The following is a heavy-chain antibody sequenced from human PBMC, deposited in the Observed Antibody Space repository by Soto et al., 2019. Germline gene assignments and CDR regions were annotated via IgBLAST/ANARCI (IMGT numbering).Heavy chain of an antibody. D-gene: IGHD3-22*01. Sequence: QVQLVESGGGVAQPGRSLRLSCAASGFTFSTYGMHWVRQAPGKGLEWLAVISYDGSTKHYADSVKGRFTISRDNSKXXMXMQMNSLRAEDTAVYYCAKSSLGYDSSGFQYWFFDLWGRGTLVTVSS. CDR1: GFTFSTYG. CDR2: ISYDGSTK. CDR3: AKSSLGYDSSGFQYWFFDL. J-gene: IGHJ2*01. V-gene: IGHV3-30*18.